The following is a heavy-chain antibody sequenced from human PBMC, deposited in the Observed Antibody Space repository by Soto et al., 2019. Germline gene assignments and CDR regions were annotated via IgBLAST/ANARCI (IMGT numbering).Heavy chain of an antibody. CDR3: ARQDRLNWFDP. V-gene: IGHV1-69*02. CDR2: IIPILGIA. J-gene: IGHJ5*02. CDR1: GGTFSSYT. Sequence: GASVQVSCKASGGTFSSYTISWVRQAPGQGLEWMGRIIPILGIANYAQKFQGRVTITADKSTSTAYMELSSLRSEDTAVYYCARQDRLNWFDPWGQGTLVTVSS.